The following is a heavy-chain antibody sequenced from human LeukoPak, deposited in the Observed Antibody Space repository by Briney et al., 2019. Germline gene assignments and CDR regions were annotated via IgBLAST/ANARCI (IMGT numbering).Heavy chain of an antibody. CDR3: AREITSSSWYPAFDI. CDR1: GFTFSDYA. J-gene: IGHJ3*02. V-gene: IGHV3-30*14. Sequence: SGGSLRLSCAVSGFTFSDYAMHWVRQAPDKGLEWVAVISNDGTDKYYATSVKGRFTISRDNSKNTLYLQMNSLRAEDTAVYYCAREITSSSWYPAFDIWGQGTVVTVSS. D-gene: IGHD6-13*01. CDR2: ISNDGTDK.